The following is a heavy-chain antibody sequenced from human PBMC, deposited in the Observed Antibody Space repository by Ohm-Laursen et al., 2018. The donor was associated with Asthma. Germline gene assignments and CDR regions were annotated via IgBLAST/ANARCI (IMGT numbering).Heavy chain of an antibody. CDR3: AKDAEYYYDSNRLYY. CDR2: ITFDGSWT. CDR1: GFTFSSFA. D-gene: IGHD3-22*01. J-gene: IGHJ4*02. V-gene: IGHV3-30-3*01. Sequence: SSLRLSCAASGFTFSSFAMHWVRQAPGKGLEWVTIITFDGSWTSYAESVKSRFTISRDNSKSTLYLQMNSLRAEDTAVYYCAKDAEYYYDSNRLYYWGQGTLVTVSS.